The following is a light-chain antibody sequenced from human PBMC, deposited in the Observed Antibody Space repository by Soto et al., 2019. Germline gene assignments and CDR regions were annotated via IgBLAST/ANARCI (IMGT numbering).Light chain of an antibody. CDR2: SNS. CDR3: AAWDDGLNALV. CDR1: SSNIGSNT. Sequence: QAVLTQPPSASGTPGQTVIISCSGSSSNIGSNTVNWYQQLPGTAPKLLIFSNSQRPSGVPDRFSGSRSGTSASLPITGVQPEDEAHYYCAAWDDGLNALVFGGGTKLTVL. J-gene: IGLJ2*01. V-gene: IGLV1-44*01.